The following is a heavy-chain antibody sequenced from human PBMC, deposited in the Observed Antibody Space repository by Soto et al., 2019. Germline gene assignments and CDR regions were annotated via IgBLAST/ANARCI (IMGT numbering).Heavy chain of an antibody. CDR1: GFIFSTYG. CDR3: VQDRYYDCSGYYPSY. V-gene: IGHV3-30*18. Sequence: QVQLVESGGGVVQPGRSLRLSCAASGFIFSTYGMHWVRQAPGKGLEWVAVISYDGRDILYADSVKGRFTISRADSKNTLFLQMNSLRAEDTAIYYCVQDRYYDCSGYYPSYWGQGTLVTVSS. CDR2: ISYDGRDI. J-gene: IGHJ4*02. D-gene: IGHD3-22*01.